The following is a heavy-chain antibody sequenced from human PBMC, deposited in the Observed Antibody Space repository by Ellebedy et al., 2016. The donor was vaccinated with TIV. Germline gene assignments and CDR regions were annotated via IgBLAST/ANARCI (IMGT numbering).Heavy chain of an antibody. Sequence: GRFTISRDNAKNSLYLQMDSLRDEDTAVYYCASDKGYSGYDLGFYYYIDVWGKGTTVTVSS. D-gene: IGHD5-12*01. J-gene: IGHJ6*03. CDR3: ASDKGYSGYDLGFYYYIDV. V-gene: IGHV3-48*02.